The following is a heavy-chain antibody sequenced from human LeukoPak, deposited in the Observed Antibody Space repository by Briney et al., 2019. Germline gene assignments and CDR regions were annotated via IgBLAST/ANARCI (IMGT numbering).Heavy chain of an antibody. Sequence: GGSLRLSCAASGFTFSDFYMSWIRQAPGRGLEWVSYITSSGSTMYYADSLKGRFTISRDNAKNSLYLQMNSLRAEDTAVYYCARGVLLTFDPWGQGTLVIVSS. V-gene: IGHV3-11*04. J-gene: IGHJ5*02. D-gene: IGHD2-15*01. CDR2: ITSSGSTM. CDR1: GFTFSDFY. CDR3: ARGVLLTFDP.